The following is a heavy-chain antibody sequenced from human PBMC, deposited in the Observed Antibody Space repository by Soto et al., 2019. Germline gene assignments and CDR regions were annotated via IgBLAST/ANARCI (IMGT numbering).Heavy chain of an antibody. CDR2: ISAYNGNT. J-gene: IGHJ6*03. CDR1: GYTFTSYG. CDR3: ATNGPTYYGSGSLIYYYMDV. V-gene: IGHV1-18*01. D-gene: IGHD3-10*01. Sequence: ASVKVSCKASGYTFTSYGISWVRQAPGQGLEWMGWISAYNGNTNYAQKLQGRVTMTTDTSTRTAYMELRSLRSDDTAMYYCATNGPTYYGSGSLIYYYMDVWGKGTTVTVSS.